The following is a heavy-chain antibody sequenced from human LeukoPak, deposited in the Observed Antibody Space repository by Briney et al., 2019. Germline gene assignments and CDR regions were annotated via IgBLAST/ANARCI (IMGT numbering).Heavy chain of an antibody. CDR2: INDSGRI. CDR1: GGSFSNYY. V-gene: IGHV4-34*01. Sequence: ASETLSLTCAVYGGSFSNYYWSWIRQPPGKGLEWIGEINDSGRINYNPSLLSRVTVSVDLSKNQFSLSLTSVTATDTAVYYCARRWNYGRNYYIDVWGKGATVSVSS. J-gene: IGHJ6*03. CDR3: ARRWNYGRNYYIDV. D-gene: IGHD1-7*01.